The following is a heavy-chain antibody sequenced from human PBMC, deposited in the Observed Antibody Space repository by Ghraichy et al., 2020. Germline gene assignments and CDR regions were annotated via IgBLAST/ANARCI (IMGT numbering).Heavy chain of an antibody. D-gene: IGHD1-1*01. CDR1: GFTFSSYG. J-gene: IGHJ4*02. CDR3: ARDRAGTKYFDY. V-gene: IGHV3-33*01. CDR2: IWNDGSNK. Sequence: GSLRLSCAASGFTFSSYGMHWVRQAPGKGLEWVAVIWNDGSNKYYADSMKGRFTISRDNSKNKLYLQMNSMTAEDTAVYYCARDRAGTKYFDYWGQGTLVTVP.